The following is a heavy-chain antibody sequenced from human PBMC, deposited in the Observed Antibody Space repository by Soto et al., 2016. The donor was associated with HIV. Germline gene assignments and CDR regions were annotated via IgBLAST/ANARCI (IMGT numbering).Heavy chain of an antibody. D-gene: IGHD1-26*01. CDR1: GYSISSGFY. CDR3: ARYSSEWDLGGXYFDY. CDR2: IYHSGST. V-gene: IGHV4-38-2*01. Sequence: QVQLQESGPGLVKPSETLSLTCAVSGYSISSGFYWGWIRQPPGKGLEWIVSIYHSGSTYYNPSLKSRVIISVDTSKNQFSLKLSSVTAADTAVYYCARYSSEWDLGGXYFDYVGPGNPGPPSPQ. J-gene: IGHJ4*02.